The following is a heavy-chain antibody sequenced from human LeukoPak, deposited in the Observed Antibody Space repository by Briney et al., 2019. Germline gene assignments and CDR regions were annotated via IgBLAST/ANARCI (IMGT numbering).Heavy chain of an antibody. D-gene: IGHD2-2*01. J-gene: IGHJ4*02. CDR2: IIPIFGAA. CDR3: ARDLRDRYCSSTSCPPLDY. V-gene: IGHV1-69*13. Sequence: PVKVSCKASGGTFSSYAISWVRQAPGQGLEWMGGIIPIFGAANYAQKFQGRVTITADESTSTAYMGLSSLRSEDTAVYYCARDLRDRYCSSTSCPPLDYWGQGTLVTVSS. CDR1: GGTFSSYA.